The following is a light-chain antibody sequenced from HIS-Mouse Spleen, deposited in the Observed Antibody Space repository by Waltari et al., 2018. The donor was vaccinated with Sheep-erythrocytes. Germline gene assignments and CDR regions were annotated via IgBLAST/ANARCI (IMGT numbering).Light chain of an antibody. CDR2: DVS. Sequence: QSALTQPASVSGSPGQSITISCTGTSSDVGRYNLVHWYQQHPGKAPKLMIYDVSKRPSGVPDRFSGSKSGNTASLTISGLQAEDEADYYCCSYAGSYNHVFATGTKVTVL. CDR3: CSYAGSYNHV. V-gene: IGLV2-11*01. CDR1: SSDVGRYNL. J-gene: IGLJ1*01.